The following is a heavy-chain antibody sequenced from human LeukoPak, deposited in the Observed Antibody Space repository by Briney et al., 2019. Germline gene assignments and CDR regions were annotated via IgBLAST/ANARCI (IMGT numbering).Heavy chain of an antibody. Sequence: GGSLRLSCAASGFTLRSYAMQGVRQARGKGGEGVGVISYEGSNKYYGDSVHGRFTISRDHSKNTLYLQMNTLTAQHTAVYYCARTLSQLLAFDYWRQGTLVTVSS. J-gene: IGHJ4*02. CDR1: GFTLRSYA. CDR2: ISYEGSNK. CDR3: ARTLSQLLAFDY. V-gene: IGHV3-30-3*01. D-gene: IGHD2-2*01.